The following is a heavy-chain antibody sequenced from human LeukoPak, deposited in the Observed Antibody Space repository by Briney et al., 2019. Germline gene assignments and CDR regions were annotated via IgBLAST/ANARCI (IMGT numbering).Heavy chain of an antibody. J-gene: IGHJ4*02. CDR3: ARHGPLYDIWSAQFYFDY. Sequence: SETLSLTCAVSGDSISTYYWSWIRQPPGKRLEWIGYIYFSGTTNYNPSLKSRVTISVDTSKNQFSLRLSSVTAADTAVYYCARHGPLYDIWSAQFYFDYWGQGTLVTVSS. D-gene: IGHD3-3*01. V-gene: IGHV4-59*08. CDR1: GDSISTYY. CDR2: IYFSGTT.